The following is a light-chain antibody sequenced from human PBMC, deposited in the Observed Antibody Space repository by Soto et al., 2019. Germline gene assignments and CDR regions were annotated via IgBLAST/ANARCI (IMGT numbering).Light chain of an antibody. CDR3: SSYTSSSSYV. J-gene: IGLJ1*01. V-gene: IGLV2-14*01. CDR1: SSDVGGYKY. CDR2: TVS. Sequence: QSVLTQPASVSGSPGQAITISCTGTSSDVGGYKYVSWYQQHPGKAPKLLIYTVSNLPSGVSNRFSGSKSGNTASLTISGLQAEDEADYYCSSYTSSSSYVFGTGTKLTVL.